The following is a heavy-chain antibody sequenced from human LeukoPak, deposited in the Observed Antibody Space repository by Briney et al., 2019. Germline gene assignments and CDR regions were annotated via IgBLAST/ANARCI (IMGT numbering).Heavy chain of an antibody. CDR3: ARVTSGGYLDS. CDR1: GGSISSGSYY. CDR2: IYTSGST. V-gene: IGHV4-61*02. Sequence: SETLSLTCTVSGGSISSGSYYWSWLRQPAGTGLEWIGRIYTSGSTNYNPSLKSRVSISVDTSKNQFSLKLNSVTAADTAVYYCARVTSGGYLDSWGQGTLVTVSS. D-gene: IGHD3-22*01. J-gene: IGHJ4*02.